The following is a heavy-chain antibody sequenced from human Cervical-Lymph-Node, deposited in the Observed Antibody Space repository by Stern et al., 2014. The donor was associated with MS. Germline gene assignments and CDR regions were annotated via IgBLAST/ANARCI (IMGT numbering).Heavy chain of an antibody. D-gene: IGHD5-12*01. V-gene: IGHV1-2*06. CDR3: ARVSTRGYTTLDV. J-gene: IGHJ6*02. CDR2: LNPNTGGT. Sequence: QVQLVQSGAEVKKPGASVKVSCKAFGYTFTDYSTHWVRQAPGQGLEWMGRLNPNTGGTTFAQKFQGRVPMTRDTSINTAYMDLSSLRSDDTAVYYCARVSTRGYTTLDVWGQGTTVTVPS. CDR1: GYTFTDYS.